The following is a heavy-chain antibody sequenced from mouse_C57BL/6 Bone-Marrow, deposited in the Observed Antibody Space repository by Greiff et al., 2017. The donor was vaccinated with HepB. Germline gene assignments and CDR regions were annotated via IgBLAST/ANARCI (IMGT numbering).Heavy chain of an antibody. CDR1: GFTFTDYY. V-gene: IGHV7-3*01. D-gene: IGHD1-1*02. CDR3: ARGPPYGGRFCYAMDY. J-gene: IGHJ4*01. Sequence: EVQRVESGGGLVQPGGSLSLSCAASGFTFTDYYMSWVRQPPGKALEWLGFIRNKANGYTTEYSASVKGRFTIYRDNSQSILYLQMNALRAEDSATYYCARGPPYGGRFCYAMDYWGQGTSATVSS. CDR2: IRNKANGYTT.